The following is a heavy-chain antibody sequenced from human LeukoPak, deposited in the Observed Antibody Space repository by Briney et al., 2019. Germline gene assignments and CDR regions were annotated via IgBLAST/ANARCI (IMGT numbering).Heavy chain of an antibody. Sequence: SVTVSFKAAGYTFAHSGINWVRQAPGQGLEWMGGIIPVFGTANYAQKFQGRVTITADEATSTAYMELSSLRSEDTAVYYCARGEMATIMDYWGQGTLVIVSS. CDR2: IIPVFGTA. D-gene: IGHD5-24*01. V-gene: IGHV1-69*13. J-gene: IGHJ4*02. CDR1: GYTFAHSG. CDR3: ARGEMATIMDY.